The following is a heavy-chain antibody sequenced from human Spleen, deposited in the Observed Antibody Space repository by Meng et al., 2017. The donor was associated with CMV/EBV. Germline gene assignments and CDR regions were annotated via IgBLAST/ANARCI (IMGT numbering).Heavy chain of an antibody. J-gene: IGHJ4*02. CDR2: ISSGSSYI. D-gene: IGHD2-21*01. Sequence: GGSLRLSCAASGFTFSTSSMNWVRQAPGRGLEWVSSISSGSSYIYYADSVEGRFTISRDNAKNTLYLQMNSLRAEDTAAYYCAKYSAVGERLYYFDYWGQGTLVTVSS. CDR1: GFTFSTSS. CDR3: AKYSAVGERLYYFDY. V-gene: IGHV3-21*04.